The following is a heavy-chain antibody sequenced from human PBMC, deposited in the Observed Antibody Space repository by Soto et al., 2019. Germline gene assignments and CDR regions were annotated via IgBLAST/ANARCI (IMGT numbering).Heavy chain of an antibody. CDR1: GGTFSSYA. D-gene: IGHD2-2*01. Sequence: GASVKVSCKASGGTFSSYAISWVRQAPGQGLEWMGGIIPIFGTANYAQKFQGRVTITADESTSTAYMELSSLRSEDTAVHYCARWPRPRSIVVVPAAPPDYYGMDVWGQGTTVTVSS. CDR3: ARWPRPRSIVVVPAAPPDYYGMDV. CDR2: IIPIFGTA. V-gene: IGHV1-69*13. J-gene: IGHJ6*02.